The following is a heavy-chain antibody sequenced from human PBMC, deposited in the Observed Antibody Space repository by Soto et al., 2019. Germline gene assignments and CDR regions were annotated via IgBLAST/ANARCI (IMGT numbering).Heavy chain of an antibody. CDR3: ARGIYCGGACYSGTDQ. CDR2: VAYNGKT. CDR1: GGSISSGDYF. D-gene: IGHD2-21*02. Sequence: KTSETLSLTCTVSGGSISSGDYFWTWIRQPPGKGLEWIGYVAYNGKTYYNPSLESRVTTSADTSKNQFSLKLNSVTAADTAMYFCARGIYCGGACYSGTDQWGQGTLVTVSS. J-gene: IGHJ4*02. V-gene: IGHV4-30-4*01.